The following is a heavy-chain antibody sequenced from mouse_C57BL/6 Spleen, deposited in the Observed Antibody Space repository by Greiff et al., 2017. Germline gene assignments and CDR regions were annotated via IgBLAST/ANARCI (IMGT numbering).Heavy chain of an antibody. J-gene: IGHJ2*01. D-gene: IGHD1-1*01. CDR1: GYTFTSYW. V-gene: IGHV1-50*01. Sequence: QVQLQQPGAELVKPGASVKLSCKASGYTFTSYWMQWVKQRPGQGLEWIGEIDPTDSYTNYNQKFKGKATLTVDTSSSTAYMQLSSLTSEDSAVYYCARVATTVGPIDYWGQGTTLTVSS. CDR3: ARVATTVGPIDY. CDR2: IDPTDSYT.